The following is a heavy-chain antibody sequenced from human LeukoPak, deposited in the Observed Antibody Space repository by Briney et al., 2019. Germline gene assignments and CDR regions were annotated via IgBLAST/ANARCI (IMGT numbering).Heavy chain of an antibody. CDR2: ITWDGGST. J-gene: IGHJ4*02. CDR1: GFTFDDYA. V-gene: IGHV3-43D*03. Sequence: GGSLRLSCAASGFTFDDYAMHWVRQAPGKGLEWVSLITWDGGSTYYADSVKGRFTISRGNSKNSLYLQMNSLRADDTSLYYCAKDMAAYYYASGNIDYWGQGTLVTVSS. CDR3: AKDMAAYYYASGNIDY. D-gene: IGHD3-10*01.